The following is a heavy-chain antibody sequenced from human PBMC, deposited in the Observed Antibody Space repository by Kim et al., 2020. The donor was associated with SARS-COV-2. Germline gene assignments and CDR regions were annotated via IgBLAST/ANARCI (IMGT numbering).Heavy chain of an antibody. V-gene: IGHV3-30*18. J-gene: IGHJ4*02. D-gene: IGHD1-26*01. CDR1: GFSFGSYG. CDR3: AKSFSGSYFGYDS. Sequence: GGSLRLSCAASGFSFGSYGIHWVRQAPGQGLEWLTVISYDGSHKYYAESVKGRFTISRDNSKNTLYLQRNSLRVEDTAVYYCAKSFSGSYFGYDSWGQGDLGTGSS. CDR2: ISYDGSHK.